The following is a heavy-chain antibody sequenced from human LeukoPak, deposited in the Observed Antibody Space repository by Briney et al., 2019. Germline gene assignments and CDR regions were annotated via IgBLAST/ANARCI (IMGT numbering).Heavy chain of an antibody. J-gene: IGHJ4*02. D-gene: IGHD5-18*01. Sequence: PSETLSLTCAVYGGSFSGYYWSWIRQPPGKGLEWIGEINHSGSTNYNPSLKSRDTISVDTSKNQFSLKLSSVTAADTAVYYCARGGPRGYSYWGQGTLVTVSS. V-gene: IGHV4-34*01. CDR2: INHSGST. CDR3: ARGGPRGYSY. CDR1: GGSFSGYY.